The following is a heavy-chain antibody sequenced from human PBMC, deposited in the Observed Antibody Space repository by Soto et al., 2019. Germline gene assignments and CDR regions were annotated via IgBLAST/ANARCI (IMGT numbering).Heavy chain of an antibody. D-gene: IGHD6-13*01. Sequence: PSETLSLTCAVYGGSFSGYYWSWIRQPPGKGLEWIGEINHSGSTNYNPSLKSRVTISVDTSKNQFSLKLSSVTAADTAVYYCARDAAAGTVDYWGQAPLVTVSS. J-gene: IGHJ4*02. CDR1: GGSFSGYY. CDR3: ARDAAAGTVDY. V-gene: IGHV4-34*01. CDR2: INHSGST.